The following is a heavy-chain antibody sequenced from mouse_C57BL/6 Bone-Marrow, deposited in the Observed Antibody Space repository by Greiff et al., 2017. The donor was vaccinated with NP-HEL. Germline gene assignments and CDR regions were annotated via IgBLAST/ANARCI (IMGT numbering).Heavy chain of an antibody. CDR2: IWTGGGT. Sequence: VMLVESGPGLVAPSQCLSITCTVSGFSLTSYAISWVRQPPGKGLEWLGVIWTGGGTNYNSALKSRLSISKDNSKSQVFLKMNSLQTDDTARYYCARKGIDGNYVGAMDYWGQGTSVTVSS. D-gene: IGHD2-1*01. CDR1: GFSLTSYA. CDR3: ARKGIDGNYVGAMDY. J-gene: IGHJ4*01. V-gene: IGHV2-9-1*01.